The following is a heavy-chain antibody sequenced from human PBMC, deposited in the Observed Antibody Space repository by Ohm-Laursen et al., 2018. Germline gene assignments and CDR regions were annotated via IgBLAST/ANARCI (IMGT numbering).Heavy chain of an antibody. CDR1: GGSITSFH. V-gene: IGHV4-59*01. D-gene: IGHD1-1*01. Sequence: GTLSLTCTVSGGSITSFHWSWIRQSPGKGLEWIGYIYYSGSTNYNPSLKSRVTISVDTSKNQFSLKLSSVTAADTAVYYCATGTITRFDYWGQGTLVTVSS. J-gene: IGHJ4*02. CDR3: ATGTITRFDY. CDR2: IYYSGST.